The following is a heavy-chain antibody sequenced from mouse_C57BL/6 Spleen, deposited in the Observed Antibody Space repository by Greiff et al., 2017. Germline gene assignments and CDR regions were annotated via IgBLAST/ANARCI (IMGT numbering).Heavy chain of an antibody. CDR1: GYTFTDYY. CDR2: INPNNGGT. D-gene: IGHD1-1*01. Sequence: VQLKASGPELVKPGASVKISCKASGYTFTDYYMNWVKQSHGKSLEWIGDINPNNGGTSYNQKFKGKATLTVDKSSSTAYMELRSLTSEDSAVYYCVITTVVATGYYFDYWGQGTTLTVSS. J-gene: IGHJ2*01. V-gene: IGHV1-26*01. CDR3: VITTVVATGYYFDY.